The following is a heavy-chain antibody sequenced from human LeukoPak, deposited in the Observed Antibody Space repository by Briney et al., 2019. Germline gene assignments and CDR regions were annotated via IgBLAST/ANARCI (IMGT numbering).Heavy chain of an antibody. J-gene: IGHJ4*02. D-gene: IGHD4-17*01. CDR3: ARLTVTYYFDY. CDR2: IYSGGTT. V-gene: IGHV3-53*01. Sequence: PGGSLRLSCAASGFTVSSNYMSWVRQAPGKGLEWVSVIYSGGTTYYADSVKGRFTISRDNSKNTLYLQMGSLRAEDTAVYYCARLTVTYYFDYWGQGTLVTVSS. CDR1: GFTVSSNY.